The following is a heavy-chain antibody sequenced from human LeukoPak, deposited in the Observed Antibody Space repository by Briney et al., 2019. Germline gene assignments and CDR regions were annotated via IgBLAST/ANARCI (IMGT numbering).Heavy chain of an antibody. V-gene: IGHV4-30-4*08. D-gene: IGHD2-21*01. CDR1: SGSINSGSSF. Sequence: PSQTLSLTCTVSSGSINSGSSFWSWVRQPPGKGLDWIGYIYPSGTTYYEPSLKSRVTISVDTSNNKFSLSLDSVTAADTAVYFCSKDSHDWGQGTLVIVSS. CDR3: SKDSHD. CDR2: IYPSGTT. J-gene: IGHJ1*01.